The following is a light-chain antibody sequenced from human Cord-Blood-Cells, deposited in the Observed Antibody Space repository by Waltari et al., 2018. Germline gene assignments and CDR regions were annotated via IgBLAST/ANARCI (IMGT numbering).Light chain of an antibody. CDR3: SSYTSSSTGV. Sequence: QSALTQPPPVSGSPGQSVTISCTGTSSDVGSYNRVSWYQQPPGTAPKLMIYEVSNRPSGVPDRFSGSKSGNTASLTISGLQAEDEADYYCSSYTSSSTGVFGGGTKLTVL. J-gene: IGLJ2*01. CDR1: SSDVGSYNR. V-gene: IGLV2-18*02. CDR2: EVS.